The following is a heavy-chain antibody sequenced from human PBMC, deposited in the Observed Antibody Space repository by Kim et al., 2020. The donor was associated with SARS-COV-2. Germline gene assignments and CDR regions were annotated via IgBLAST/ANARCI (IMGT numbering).Heavy chain of an antibody. CDR2: IKSKTAGGTR. Sequence: GGSLRLSCAASGFTFSNAWMNWVRQAPGKGLEWVGRIKSKTAGGTRDYATPVKGRFTISRDDSKNTLYLQMNSLKTEDTAVYYCATVAHYGDYSINYWGQGTLVTVSS. CDR1: GFTFSNAW. D-gene: IGHD4-17*01. CDR3: ATVAHYGDYSINY. V-gene: IGHV3-15*01. J-gene: IGHJ4*02.